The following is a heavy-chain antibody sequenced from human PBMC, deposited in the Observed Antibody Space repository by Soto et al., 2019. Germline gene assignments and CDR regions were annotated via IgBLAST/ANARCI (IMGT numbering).Heavy chain of an antibody. D-gene: IGHD4-4*01. Sequence: DVQLVESGGGLVQPGGSLRLSCAASGFSFSGYAMHWVRQGPGRGLQYVSSITNSGGDTYYADSVKGRFTISRDNSKNTLYLQMGRLRTEDTAIYYCARVATTNAFDMWGQGTTVTVSS. CDR1: GFSFSGYA. V-gene: IGHV3-64*07. CDR3: ARVATTNAFDM. J-gene: IGHJ3*02. CDR2: ITNSGGDT.